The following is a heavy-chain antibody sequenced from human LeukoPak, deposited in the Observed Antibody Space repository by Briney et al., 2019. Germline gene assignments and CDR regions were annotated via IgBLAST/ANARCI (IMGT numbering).Heavy chain of an antibody. CDR3: ARLSTVTTFDY. CDR1: GGPISTYY. V-gene: IGHV4-59*08. J-gene: IGHJ4*02. Sequence: PSETLTLTCTVSGGPISTYYWSWIRQPPGKGLEWIGYIYYSGSTKYNPSLKSRVTISIDTSKNQFSLKLSSVTAADTAVYYCARLSTVTTFDYWGQGTLVTVSS. D-gene: IGHD4-17*01. CDR2: IYYSGST.